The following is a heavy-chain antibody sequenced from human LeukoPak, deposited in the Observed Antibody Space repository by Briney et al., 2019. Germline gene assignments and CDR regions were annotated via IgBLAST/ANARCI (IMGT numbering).Heavy chain of an antibody. Sequence: WESLKISCKASGYTFTSYWIGWVRQMPGKGLEWMGIIYPADSDTTYSPSFQGQVTISADKSISTAYLQWSSLQASDTAIYYCARPGVVGATYYFDYWGQGTLVTVSS. D-gene: IGHD1-26*01. CDR3: ARPGVVGATYYFDY. CDR1: GYTFTSYW. CDR2: IYPADSDT. J-gene: IGHJ4*02. V-gene: IGHV5-51*01.